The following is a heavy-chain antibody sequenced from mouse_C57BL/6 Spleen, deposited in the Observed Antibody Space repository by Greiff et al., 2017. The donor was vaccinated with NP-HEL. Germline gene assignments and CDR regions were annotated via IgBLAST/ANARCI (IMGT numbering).Heavy chain of an antibody. D-gene: IGHD4-1*01. CDR2: INPNNGGT. Sequence: EVQLQQSGPELVKPGASVKISCKASGYTFTDYYMNWVKQSHGKSLEWIGDINPNNGGTSYNQKFKGKATLTVDKSSSTAYMELRSLTSEDSAVYYCAREGFNWEKAWYFDVWGTGTTVTVSS. CDR3: AREGFNWEKAWYFDV. V-gene: IGHV1-26*01. CDR1: GYTFTDYY. J-gene: IGHJ1*03.